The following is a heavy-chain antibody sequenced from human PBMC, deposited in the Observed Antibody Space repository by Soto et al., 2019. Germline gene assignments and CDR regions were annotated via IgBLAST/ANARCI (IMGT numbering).Heavy chain of an antibody. Sequence: QLQLQQSGSGLVKPSETLSLTCSVSGESITNTDHCWGWVRQPPGKGLEWIGSLFYSGNAYYNPSLRGRVTVSLDSTRSQFSLELRGVTAPDTAVYYCSTNRGVSRQQFLGGHWGQGMLVTVSS. CDR2: LFYSGNA. CDR3: STNRGVSRQQFLGGH. V-gene: IGHV4-39*01. J-gene: IGHJ4*02. D-gene: IGHD6-13*01. CDR1: GESITNTDHC.